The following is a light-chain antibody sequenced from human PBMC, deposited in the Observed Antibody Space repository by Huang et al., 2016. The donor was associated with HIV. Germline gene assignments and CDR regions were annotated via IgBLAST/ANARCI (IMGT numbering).Light chain of an antibody. CDR2: GAS. CDR3: QQYYSTPLS. Sequence: DIVMTQSPDSLAVSLGERATINCKSRQSVLDSSNNKKYLAGYQHKPGQPPKLLISGASTRESGVPDRFSGSGSGTDFTLTISSLQAEDVAVYYCQQYYSTPLSFGGGTKVEIK. CDR1: QSVLDSSNNKKY. V-gene: IGKV4-1*01. J-gene: IGKJ4*01.